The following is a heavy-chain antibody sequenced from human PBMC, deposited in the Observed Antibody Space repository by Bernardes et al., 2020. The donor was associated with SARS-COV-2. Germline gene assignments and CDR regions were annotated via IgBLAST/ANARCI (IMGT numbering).Heavy chain of an antibody. CDR3: AKPRDLAVVGATFDY. CDR2: ISGDGGST. V-gene: IGHV3-43*02. Sequence: GGSLRLSCAASGFTFDDYAMHWVRQAPGKGLEWVSLISGDGGSTYYADSVKGRFTISRDNSKNSLYLQMNSLRTEDTALYYCAKPRDLAVVGATFDYWGQGTLVTVSS. CDR1: GFTFDDYA. D-gene: IGHD1-26*01. J-gene: IGHJ4*02.